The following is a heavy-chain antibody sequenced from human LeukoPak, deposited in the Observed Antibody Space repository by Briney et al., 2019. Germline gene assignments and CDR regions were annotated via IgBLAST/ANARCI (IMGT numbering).Heavy chain of an antibody. J-gene: IGHJ4*02. CDR2: ISPDGNYI. D-gene: IGHD6-19*01. V-gene: IGHV3-23*01. CDR1: GLTFSNFA. CDR3: VSQRDHRVAVAGSFDN. Sequence: GGSLRLSCAASGLTFSNFAMSWVRQTPGTGLAWLSAISPDGNYIYYADSVKGRFTTSRDNSKNTLYLQMTGLRVEDTAVYFCVSQRDHRVAVAGSFDNWGQGTLISVSP.